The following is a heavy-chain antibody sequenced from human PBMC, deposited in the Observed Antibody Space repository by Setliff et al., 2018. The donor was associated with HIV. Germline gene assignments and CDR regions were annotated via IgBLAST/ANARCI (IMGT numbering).Heavy chain of an antibody. CDR2: IYYSEST. J-gene: IGHJ5*02. D-gene: IGHD3-10*01. CDR3: ASLNSYYYGSGRGWFDP. V-gene: IGHV4-59*08. CDR1: GGSISSYY. Sequence: SETLSLTCTVSGGSISSYYWSWIRQPPGKGLEWIGYIYYSESTNYNPSLKSRVTISVDTSKNQFSLKLSSVTAADTAVYYCASLNSYYYGSGRGWFDPWGQGTLVTVSS.